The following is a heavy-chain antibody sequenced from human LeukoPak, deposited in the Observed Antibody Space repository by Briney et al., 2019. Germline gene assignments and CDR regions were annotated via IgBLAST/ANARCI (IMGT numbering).Heavy chain of an antibody. CDR3: ARANYDFWSGYYYYFDY. CDR1: GFTFSSYW. J-gene: IGHJ4*02. V-gene: IGHV3-7*01. CDR2: IKQDGSEK. Sequence: GGSLRLSCAASGFTFSSYWMSWVRQARGKGLEWVANIKQDGSEKYYVDSVKGRFTISRDNAKNSLYLQMNSLRAEDTAVYYCARANYDFWSGYYYYFDYWGQGTLVTVSS. D-gene: IGHD3-3*01.